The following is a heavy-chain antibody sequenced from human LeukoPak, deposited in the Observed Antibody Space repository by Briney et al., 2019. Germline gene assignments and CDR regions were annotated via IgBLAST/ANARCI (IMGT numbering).Heavy chain of an antibody. Sequence: GGSLRLSCVVSGFTFSPYSMNWVRQAPGKGLEWVSYISSSGSSIYYAETVKGRFTISRDNAKNSLYLQMNSLRAEDTAVYYCARAVGATRVIDYYYYYMDVWGKGTTVTVSS. J-gene: IGHJ6*03. V-gene: IGHV3-48*04. CDR3: ARAVGATRVIDYYYYYMDV. CDR1: GFTFSPYS. D-gene: IGHD1-26*01. CDR2: ISSSGSSI.